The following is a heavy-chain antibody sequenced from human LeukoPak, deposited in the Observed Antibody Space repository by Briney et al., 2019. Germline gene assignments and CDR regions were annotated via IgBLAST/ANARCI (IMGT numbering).Heavy chain of an antibody. Sequence: GGSLRLSCEGSAFIFSGHWMNWVRQTPGKGLEWVASIKEDGSERQYVDSVKGRFSISRDNTKGSLFLQLNSLRAEDTAVYYCAKDDYYGSGALFYWGQGTLVTVSS. J-gene: IGHJ4*02. CDR3: AKDDYYGSGALFY. CDR1: AFIFSGHW. CDR2: IKEDGSER. V-gene: IGHV3-7*03. D-gene: IGHD3-10*01.